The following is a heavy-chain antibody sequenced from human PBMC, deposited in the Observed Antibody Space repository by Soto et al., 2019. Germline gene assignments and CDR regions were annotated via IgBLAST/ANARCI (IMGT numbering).Heavy chain of an antibody. CDR1: GDSVSSGSHY. CDR3: ARTGLLLKNYYESSGDYRRAMDV. J-gene: IGHJ6*02. Sequence: KTSETLSLTCTVSGDSVSSGSHYWSWSRQPPGKGLEWIGYIYYSGSTNYNPSLKSRVTISLDTSKNQFSLKVSAVTAADTAVCYCARTGLLLKNYYESSGDYRRAMDVWGQGTTVTVSS. CDR2: IYYSGST. D-gene: IGHD3-22*01. V-gene: IGHV4-61*01.